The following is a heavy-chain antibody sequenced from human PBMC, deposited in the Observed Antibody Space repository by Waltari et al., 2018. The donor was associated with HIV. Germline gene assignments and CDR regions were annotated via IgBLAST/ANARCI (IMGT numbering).Heavy chain of an antibody. Sequence: QITLKESGPTLVKPTQTLTLTCTFSGFSLSTSGVGVGWIRQPPGKALEWLALIYWDDDKRYSPSLKSRLTITKDTSKNQVVLTMTNMDPVDTATYYCAHIKRGIDYKVPNDAFDIWGQGTMVTVSS. D-gene: IGHD4-4*01. V-gene: IGHV2-5*02. CDR2: IYWDDDK. J-gene: IGHJ3*02. CDR3: AHIKRGIDYKVPNDAFDI. CDR1: GFSLSTSGVG.